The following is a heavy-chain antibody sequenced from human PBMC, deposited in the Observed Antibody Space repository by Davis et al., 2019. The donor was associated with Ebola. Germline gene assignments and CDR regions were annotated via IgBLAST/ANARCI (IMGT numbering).Heavy chain of an antibody. J-gene: IGHJ2*01. Sequence: SETLSLTCAVSGGSISSSNWWSWVRQPPGKGLEWIGEIYHSGSTNYNPSLKSRVTISVDKSKNQFSLKLSSVTAADTAVYYCARDPRGYYYDSSGYYRGWYFDLWGRGTLVTVSS. CDR3: ARDPRGYYYDSSGYYRGWYFDL. CDR1: GGSISSSNW. V-gene: IGHV4-4*02. CDR2: IYHSGST. D-gene: IGHD3-22*01.